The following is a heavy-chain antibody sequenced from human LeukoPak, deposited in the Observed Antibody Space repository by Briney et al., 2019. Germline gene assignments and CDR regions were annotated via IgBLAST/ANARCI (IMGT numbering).Heavy chain of an antibody. J-gene: IGHJ5*02. CDR2: IYYSGST. Sequence: SETLSLTCTVSGGSIGSSSYYWGWIRQPPGKGLEWIGSIYYSGSTYYNPSLKSRVTISVDTSKNQFSLKLSSVTAADTAVYYCARPYCSGGSCYGGWFDPWGQGTLVTVSS. CDR3: ARPYCSGGSCYGGWFDP. D-gene: IGHD2-15*01. CDR1: GGSIGSSSYY. V-gene: IGHV4-39*01.